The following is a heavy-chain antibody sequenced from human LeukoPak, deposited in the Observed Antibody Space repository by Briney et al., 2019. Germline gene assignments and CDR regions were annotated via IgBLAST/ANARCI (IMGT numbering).Heavy chain of an antibody. CDR1: GFTLITYW. CDR3: ARVVGYSGYDLGWAFDY. D-gene: IGHD5-12*01. Sequence: GGSLRLSSAPSGFTLITYWMSWVRQAPGKGLGWVANIKQDGSEKYYVDSVKGRFTISRDNAKNSLYLQMTSLRAEDRAVYSCARVVGYSGYDLGWAFDYWGQGTLVTVSS. CDR2: IKQDGSEK. J-gene: IGHJ4*02. V-gene: IGHV3-7*01.